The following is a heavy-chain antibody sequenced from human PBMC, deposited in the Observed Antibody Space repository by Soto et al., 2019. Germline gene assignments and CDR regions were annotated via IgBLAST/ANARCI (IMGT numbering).Heavy chain of an antibody. CDR2: ISRDGTNT. CDR1: GFTFDDYN. CDR3: VKETYYYDVSSYYPLES. V-gene: IGHV3-43*01. D-gene: IGHD3-22*01. Sequence: GGSLRLSCAASGFTFDDYNMHWVRQAPGKGLEWVSLISRDGTNTSYAESVKDRFTISRDNSKNSLYLQMNSLRTEDTALYYCVKETYYYDVSSYYPLESWGQGTLVTVSS. J-gene: IGHJ4*02.